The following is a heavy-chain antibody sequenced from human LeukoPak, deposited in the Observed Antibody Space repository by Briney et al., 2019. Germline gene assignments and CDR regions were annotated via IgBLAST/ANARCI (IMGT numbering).Heavy chain of an antibody. Sequence: ASVKVSCKASGYTFTSYYMHWVRQARGQGLEWMGIINPSDNNKSYAQRFQGRVTMTRDTSTSTVYMELSSLRSEDTAVYYCARGYDISTGYYMFDYWGQGTLVTVSS. CDR3: ARGYDISTGYYMFDY. V-gene: IGHV1-46*01. J-gene: IGHJ4*02. CDR1: GYTFTSYY. D-gene: IGHD3-9*01. CDR2: INPSDNNK.